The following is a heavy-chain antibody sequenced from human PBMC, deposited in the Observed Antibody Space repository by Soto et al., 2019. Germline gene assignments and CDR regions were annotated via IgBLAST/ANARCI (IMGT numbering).Heavy chain of an antibody. CDR3: AKRRGAGGHFDY. J-gene: IGHJ4*02. D-gene: IGHD2-15*01. V-gene: IGHV3-23*01. CDR1: GFTFSSYA. Sequence: GGSLRLSCAASGFTFSSYAMGWVRQGPGKGLEGVAVVSIGGSTHYADSVRGRFTISRDNSKNTLSLQMNSLTAEDTAVYFCAKRRGAGGHFDYWGQGAPVTVSS. CDR2: VSIGGST.